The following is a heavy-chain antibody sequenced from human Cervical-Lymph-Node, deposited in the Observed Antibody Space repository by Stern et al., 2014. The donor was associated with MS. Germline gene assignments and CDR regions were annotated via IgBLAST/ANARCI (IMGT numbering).Heavy chain of an antibody. CDR3: ATAAATVLAFDY. CDR2: ICPAGEST. CDR1: GFTFTKYY. Sequence: QVQLVQSGAEVEKPGASLKVSCTASGFTFTKYYIHWVRQAPGQGLEWVGVICPAGESTSYAQKYQGRITFSRDKSTRTVYMEGSSQTSDDTAVYYSATAAATVLAFDYWGQGALVTVSS. V-gene: IGHV1-46*01. J-gene: IGHJ4*02. D-gene: IGHD2-2*01.